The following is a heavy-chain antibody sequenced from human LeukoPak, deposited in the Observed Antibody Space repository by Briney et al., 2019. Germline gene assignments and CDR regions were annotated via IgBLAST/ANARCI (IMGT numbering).Heavy chain of an antibody. CDR1: GGTFSSYT. CDR2: IIPILGIA. D-gene: IGHD2-2*01. Sequence: ASVKVSCKASGGTFSSYTISWVRQAPGQGLEWMGRIIPILGIANYAQKFQGRVTITADKSTSTAYMELSSLRSEDTAVYYCARGYCSSTSCYGAYYYYYYMDVWGKGTTVTVSS. CDR3: ARGYCSSTSCYGAYYYYYYMDV. J-gene: IGHJ6*03. V-gene: IGHV1-69*02.